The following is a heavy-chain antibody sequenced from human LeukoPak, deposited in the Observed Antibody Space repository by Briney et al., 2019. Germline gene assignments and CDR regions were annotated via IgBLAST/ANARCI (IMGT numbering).Heavy chain of an antibody. CDR2: IKQDGSEK. V-gene: IGHV3-7*01. J-gene: IGHJ5*02. D-gene: IGHD6-19*01. CDR1: GFTFSSYW. Sequence: GGSLRLSCAASGFTFSSYWMSWVRQAPGKGLEWVANIKQDGSEKYYVDSVKGRFTISRDNAKNSLYLQVNSLRAEDTAVYYCARGSGGWYNWFDPWGQGTLVTVSS. CDR3: ARGSGGWYNWFDP.